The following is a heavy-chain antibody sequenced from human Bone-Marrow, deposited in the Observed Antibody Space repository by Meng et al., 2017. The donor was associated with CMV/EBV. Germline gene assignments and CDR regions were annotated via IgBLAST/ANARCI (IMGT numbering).Heavy chain of an antibody. CDR2: ISTSRGDT. Sequence: ASVKVSCKTSGYTFTQYAVHWVRQAPGRGLEWVGWISTSRGDTNSAQKFQGRVTMTRDTSISTAYMELSRLRSDDTDVYYCARGNDDWGQGTLVTVSS. CDR1: GYTFTQYA. D-gene: IGHD3-10*01. V-gene: IGHV1-2*02. CDR3: ARGNDD. J-gene: IGHJ4*02.